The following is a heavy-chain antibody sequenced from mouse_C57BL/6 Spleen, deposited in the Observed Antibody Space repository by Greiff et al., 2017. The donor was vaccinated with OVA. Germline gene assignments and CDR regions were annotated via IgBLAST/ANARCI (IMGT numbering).Heavy chain of an antibody. V-gene: IGHV5-6*01. Sequence: EVKLVESGGDLVKPGGSLKLSCAASGFTFSSYGMSWVRQTPDKRLEWVATISSGGSYTSYPDSVKGRFTISRDNAKNTLYLQMSSLKSEDTAMYYCASITTVVATGYFDVWGTGTTVTVSS. D-gene: IGHD1-1*01. J-gene: IGHJ1*03. CDR2: ISSGGSYT. CDR3: ASITTVVATGYFDV. CDR1: GFTFSSYG.